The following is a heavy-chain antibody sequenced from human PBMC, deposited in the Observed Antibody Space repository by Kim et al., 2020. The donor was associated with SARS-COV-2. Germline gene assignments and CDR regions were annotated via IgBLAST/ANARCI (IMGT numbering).Heavy chain of an antibody. V-gene: IGHV3-49*03. CDR3: TRGSDYDILTGYIPNWFDP. Sequence: GGSLRLSCTASGFTFGYYAMSWFRQAPGKGLEWVGFIRSKAYGGTTEYAASVKGRFTISRDDSKSMAYLQMNSLKTEDTAVYYCTRGSDYDILTGYIPNWFDPWGQGTLVTVSS. CDR1: GFTFGYYA. J-gene: IGHJ5*02. D-gene: IGHD3-9*01. CDR2: IRSKAYGGTT.